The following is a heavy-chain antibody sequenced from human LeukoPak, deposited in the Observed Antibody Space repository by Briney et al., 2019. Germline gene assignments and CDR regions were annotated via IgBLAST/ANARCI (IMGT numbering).Heavy chain of an antibody. V-gene: IGHV1-69*05. Sequence: ASVKVSCKASGGTFGSYAISWVRQAPGQGLEWMGRIIPIFGTANYAQKFQGRVTIPTDESTSTAYMELSSLRSEDTAVYYCARGPNSYDTSGYSPYYFDYWGQGTLVTVSS. CDR1: GGTFGSYA. D-gene: IGHD3-22*01. CDR2: IIPIFGTA. CDR3: ARGPNSYDTSGYSPYYFDY. J-gene: IGHJ4*02.